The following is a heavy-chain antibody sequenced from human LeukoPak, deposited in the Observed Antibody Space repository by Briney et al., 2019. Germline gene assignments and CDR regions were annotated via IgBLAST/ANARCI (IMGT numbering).Heavy chain of an antibody. CDR3: AKALLATRFHYFDY. D-gene: IGHD5-24*01. J-gene: IGHJ4*02. CDR1: GFTFSSYS. Sequence: GGSLRLSCAASGFTFSSYSMNWVRQAPGKGLEWVSAISGSGGSTYYADSVKGRFTISRDNSKNTLYLQMNSLRAEDTAVYYCAKALLATRFHYFDYWGQGTLVTVSS. CDR2: ISGSGGST. V-gene: IGHV3-23*01.